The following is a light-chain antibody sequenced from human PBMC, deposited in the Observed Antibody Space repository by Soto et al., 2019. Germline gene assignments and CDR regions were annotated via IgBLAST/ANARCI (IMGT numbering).Light chain of an antibody. J-gene: IGLJ1*01. CDR1: SSNIGAGYE. CDR2: ENN. Sequence: QSVLTQPPSVSEAPGQRVTISCTGSSSNIGAGYEAHWYQQVPGTAPKLLIYENNNRPSGGPDRFYGAKSGTSASLAITGLEAEAEAESYCHSYDSSLSGYVFGTGTQLTVL. CDR3: HSYDSSLSGYV. V-gene: IGLV1-40*01.